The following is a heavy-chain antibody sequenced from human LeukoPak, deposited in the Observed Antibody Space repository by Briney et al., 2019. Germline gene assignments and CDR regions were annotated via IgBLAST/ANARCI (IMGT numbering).Heavy chain of an antibody. Sequence: SETLSPTCTVSGASITNSFWSWIRQPAGKGLEWIGRFYTTGTPTYNPSLKSRVTMSADTSQNQLSLKLSSVTAADTAVYYCSRDQDYSASGGSRTYYFYMDVWGKGTTVTVSS. J-gene: IGHJ6*03. CDR3: SRDQDYSASGGSRTYYFYMDV. CDR2: FYTTGTP. V-gene: IGHV4-4*07. CDR1: GASITNSF. D-gene: IGHD3-10*01.